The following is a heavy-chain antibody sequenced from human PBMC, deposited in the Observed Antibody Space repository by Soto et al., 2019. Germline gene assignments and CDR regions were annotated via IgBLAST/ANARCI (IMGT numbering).Heavy chain of an antibody. V-gene: IGHV4-59*08. D-gene: IGHD3-3*01. CDR3: AGLGGYYQAFDH. CDR1: GGSIRSYY. Sequence: SETLSLTCTVSGGSIRSYYWSWIRQPPGKGLEWIGYVYYSGSTKYNPSLKSRVTISVYSSKNHFSLKLDSVTAADTAVYYCAGLGGYYQAFDHWGQGTLVTVSS. J-gene: IGHJ4*02. CDR2: VYYSGST.